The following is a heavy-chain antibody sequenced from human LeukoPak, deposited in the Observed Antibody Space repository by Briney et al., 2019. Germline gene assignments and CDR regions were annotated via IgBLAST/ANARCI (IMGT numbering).Heavy chain of an antibody. CDR2: IYYSGST. V-gene: IGHV4-59*01. CDR1: GGSISSYY. D-gene: IGHD3-3*01. Sequence: PSETLSLTCAVSGGSISSYYWSWIRQPPGKGLEWIGYIYYSGSTNYNPSLKSRVTISVDTSKNQFSLKLSSVTAADTGVYYCARDLGHEFWSPNPYYYYYMDVWGKGTTVTVSS. J-gene: IGHJ6*03. CDR3: ARDLGHEFWSPNPYYYYYMDV.